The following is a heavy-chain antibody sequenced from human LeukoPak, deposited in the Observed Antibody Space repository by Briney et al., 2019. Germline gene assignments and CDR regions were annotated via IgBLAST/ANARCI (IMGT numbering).Heavy chain of an antibody. V-gene: IGHV3-23*01. CDR3: AKGSYYDSSGSFYFGY. Sequence: GGSPRLSCAASGFTFSSYAMSWVRQAPGKGLEWVSGISGSGDNTYYADSVKGRFTISRDNSKNTLYVQGNSLGTEDTAAYYCAKGSYYDSSGSFYFGYWGQGTLVTVSS. D-gene: IGHD3-22*01. CDR2: ISGSGDNT. CDR1: GFTFSSYA. J-gene: IGHJ4*02.